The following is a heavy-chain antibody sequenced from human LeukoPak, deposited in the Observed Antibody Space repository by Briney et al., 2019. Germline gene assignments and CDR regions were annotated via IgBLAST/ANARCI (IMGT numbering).Heavy chain of an antibody. CDR2: IKQDGSEK. J-gene: IGHJ3*02. CDR1: GFTFSNYW. Sequence: PGGSLRLSCAASGFTFSNYWISWVRQAPGKGLEWVASIKQDGSEKYYVDSVKGRFAISRDNADNSLYLQLSGLRAEDSAVYYCARESWEGTSKIQLWPRGAFDIWGQGTMVTVSS. D-gene: IGHD5-18*01. V-gene: IGHV3-7*01. CDR3: ARESWEGTSKIQLWPRGAFDI.